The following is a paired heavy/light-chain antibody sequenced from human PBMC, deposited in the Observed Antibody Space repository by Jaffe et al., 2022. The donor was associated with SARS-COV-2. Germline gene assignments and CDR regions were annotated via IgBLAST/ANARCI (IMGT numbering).Light chain of an antibody. V-gene: IGKV1-39*01. J-gene: IGKJ3*01. CDR3: QQSYITPFT. CDR2: GAS. CDR1: QSVSSY. Sequence: DIQMTQSPSSLSASVGDTVTITCRASQSVSSYLNWYQLKPGRAPKLLIHGASSLRSGVPSSFSGSGYGTDFTLTISSLQPEDFATYYCQQSYITPFTFGPGTKVDFK.
Heavy chain of an antibody. V-gene: IGHV3-23*04. CDR3: AKSPLKYSGYDYADY. CDR2: ISGGGGST. Sequence: EVQLVESGGGLVQPGGSLRLSCAASGFTFSSFAMRWVRHAPGKGLEYVSDISGGGGSTFYADSVKGRFTISRDDSKNMVYLQMNSLRAEDTALYYCAKSPLKYSGYDYADYWGQGTQVTVSS. J-gene: IGHJ4*02. CDR1: GFTFSSFA. D-gene: IGHD5-12*01.